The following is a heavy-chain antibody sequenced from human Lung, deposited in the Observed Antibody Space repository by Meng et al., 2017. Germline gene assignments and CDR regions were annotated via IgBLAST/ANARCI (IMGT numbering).Heavy chain of an antibody. J-gene: IGHJ4*02. V-gene: IGHV1-69*13. CDR1: GCSFSTHT. CDR2: LIAVFDKT. Sequence: QVQVVQSGAEVKKPGSSVKVACKTSGCSFSTHTFSWVRQAPGQGLEWMGGLIAVFDKTKAAPRFQDRVTFTADESTSTAYMELSSLTFDDTAVYFCARGRRNEPLFDYWGQGTLVTVSS. CDR3: ARGRRNEPLFDY. D-gene: IGHD1-14*01.